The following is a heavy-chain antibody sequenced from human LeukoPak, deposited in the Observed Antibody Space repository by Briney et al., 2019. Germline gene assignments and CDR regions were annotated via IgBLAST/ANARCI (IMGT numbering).Heavy chain of an antibody. CDR1: GFTFSSYS. Sequence: PGGSLRLSCAASGFTFSSYSMNWVRQAPGKGLEWVSSIRSSSSYIYYADSVKGRFTISRDNAKNSLHLEMNSLRAEDTAVYYCAREIVSAVAGNFDYWGQGTLVTVSS. CDR2: IRSSSSYI. V-gene: IGHV3-21*01. CDR3: AREIVSAVAGNFDY. J-gene: IGHJ4*02. D-gene: IGHD6-19*01.